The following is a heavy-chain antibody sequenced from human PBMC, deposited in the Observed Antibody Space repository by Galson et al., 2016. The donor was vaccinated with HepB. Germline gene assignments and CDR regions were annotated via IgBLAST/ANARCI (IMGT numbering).Heavy chain of an antibody. Sequence: SLRLSCAASGFTFSNSGMHWVRQAPGKGLEWVGVVWYDGSRTYYPDSVKGRFTISRDNSKNTLYLQMNSLRVEDTAVYYCARAPGNSQKIFDYWGQGTLVTVSS. J-gene: IGHJ4*02. CDR2: VWYDGSRT. CDR1: GFTFSNSG. V-gene: IGHV3-33*01. CDR3: ARAPGNSQKIFDY. D-gene: IGHD2/OR15-2a*01.